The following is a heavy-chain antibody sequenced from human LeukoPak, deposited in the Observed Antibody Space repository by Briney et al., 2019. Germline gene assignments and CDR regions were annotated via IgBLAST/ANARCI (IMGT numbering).Heavy chain of an antibody. CDR2: MYLSGTT. Sequence: SGTLSLTCTVSGDSINSLDLWSWVRQPPGKGLEWIGEMYLSGTTHSNPSVKSRVTISIDKSKNQFFLNLSSVTAADTAVYYCARERIYDRPHYFDYWGQGTLVTVSS. CDR3: ARERIYDRPHYFDY. CDR1: GDSINSLDL. V-gene: IGHV4-4*02. D-gene: IGHD3-9*01. J-gene: IGHJ4*02.